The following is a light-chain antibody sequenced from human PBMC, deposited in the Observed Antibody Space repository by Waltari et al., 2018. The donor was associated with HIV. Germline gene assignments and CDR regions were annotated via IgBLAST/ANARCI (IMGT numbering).Light chain of an antibody. Sequence: EIVLTQSPATLSLSPGESATLSCRASQSVSGYLGWYQQKPGQAPMLLIYDASNRATGIPDRFSGSGSGTDFTLTIASLEPEDFAVYYCQHRSNWPLTFGGGTNVEIK. V-gene: IGKV3-11*01. J-gene: IGKJ4*01. CDR3: QHRSNWPLT. CDR2: DAS. CDR1: QSVSGY.